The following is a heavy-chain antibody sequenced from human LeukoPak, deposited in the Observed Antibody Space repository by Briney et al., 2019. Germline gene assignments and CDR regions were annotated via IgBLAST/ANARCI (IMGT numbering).Heavy chain of an antibody. CDR2: VSSSGSNT. V-gene: IGHV3-23*05. D-gene: IGHD6-13*01. CDR1: GFTFSVSV. Sequence: GGSLRLSCAASGFTFSVSVMNWVRQAPGKGLEWVSGVSSSGSNTYYAESVKGRFTISRDNHKNTVHLQMNSLRVEDTAVYYCVLIAAVATGDSLDIWGQGTMVTVSS. J-gene: IGHJ3*02. CDR3: VLIAAVATGDSLDI.